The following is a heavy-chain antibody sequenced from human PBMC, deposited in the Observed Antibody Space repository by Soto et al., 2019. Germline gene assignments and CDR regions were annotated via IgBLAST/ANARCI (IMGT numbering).Heavy chain of an antibody. Sequence: EVQLVESGGGLVQPGGSLRLSCAASGFTFSSYWMSWVRQAPGKGLEWVANIKQDGSEKYYVDSVKGRFTISRDNAKNSRYLQMNSLRAEDTAVYYCAREIEYQLLLAIGFDYWGQGTLVTVSS. CDR3: AREIEYQLLLAIGFDY. CDR1: GFTFSSYW. CDR2: IKQDGSEK. J-gene: IGHJ4*02. V-gene: IGHV3-7*04. D-gene: IGHD2-2*01.